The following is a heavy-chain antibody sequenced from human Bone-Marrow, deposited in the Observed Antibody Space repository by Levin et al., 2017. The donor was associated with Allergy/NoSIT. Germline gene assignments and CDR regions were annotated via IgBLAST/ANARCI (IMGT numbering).Heavy chain of an antibody. Sequence: GGSLRLSCAASGFTFSTYSMNWVRQAPGKGLEWVSSISDSSRYIYYAESLKGRITVSRDNADKSLYLQLHSLRAEDTAMYYCARGTVGDSGYFDYWGQGALVTVSS. D-gene: IGHD5-12*01. CDR3: ARGTVGDSGYFDY. J-gene: IGHJ4*02. CDR1: GFTFSTYS. CDR2: ISDSSRYI. V-gene: IGHV3-21*01.